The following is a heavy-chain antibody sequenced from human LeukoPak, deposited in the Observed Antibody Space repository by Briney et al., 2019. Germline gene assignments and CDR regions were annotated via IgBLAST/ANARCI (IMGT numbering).Heavy chain of an antibody. CDR1: GITFSRSA. CDR3: TRGTVPGLATTYGTYFDS. D-gene: IGHD5-12*01. V-gene: IGHV3-30*04. J-gene: IGHJ4*02. Sequence: GRSLRLSCAASGITFSRSAMHWVRQAPGKGLEWVAIISYDGTNKYYLDSVKGRFTISRDNSKNTLYLQMGSLRAEDTAVYYCTRGTVPGLATTYGTYFDSWGQGTLVTVSS. CDR2: ISYDGTNK.